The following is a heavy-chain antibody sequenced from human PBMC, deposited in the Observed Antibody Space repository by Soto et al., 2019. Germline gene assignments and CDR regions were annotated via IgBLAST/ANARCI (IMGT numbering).Heavy chain of an antibody. J-gene: IGHJ6*02. Sequence: GALRLSCAASGFTFSSYAMHWVRQAPGKGLEWVAVISYDGSNKYYADSVKGRFTISRDNSKNTLYLQMNSLRAEDTAVYYCATSYQLLANYYYYGMDVWGQGTTVTVSS. CDR2: ISYDGSNK. V-gene: IGHV3-30-3*01. D-gene: IGHD2-2*01. CDR3: ATSYQLLANYYYYGMDV. CDR1: GFTFSSYA.